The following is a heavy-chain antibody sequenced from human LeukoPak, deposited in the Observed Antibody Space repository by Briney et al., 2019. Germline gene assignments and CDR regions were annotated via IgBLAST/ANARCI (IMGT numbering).Heavy chain of an antibody. CDR3: AKGLSIMITFGGVI. D-gene: IGHD3-16*01. CDR2: ISGSGGST. J-gene: IGHJ4*02. V-gene: IGHV3-23*01. CDR1: GFTFSSYA. Sequence: GGSLRLSCAASGFTFSSYAMSWVRQAPGKGLEWVSAISGSGGSTYYADSVKGRFTISRDNSKNTLCLQMNSLRAEDTAVYYCAKGLSIMITFGGVIWGQGTLVTVSS.